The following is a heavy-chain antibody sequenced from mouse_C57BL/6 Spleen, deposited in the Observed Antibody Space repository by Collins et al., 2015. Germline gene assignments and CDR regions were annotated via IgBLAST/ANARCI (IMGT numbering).Heavy chain of an antibody. CDR2: IDPSDSET. J-gene: IGHJ4*01. CDR1: GYSFTSYW. D-gene: IGHD2-2*01. CDR3: ARYDGYPHYYAMDY. V-gene: IGHV1S126*01. Sequence: QVQLQQSGPQLVRPGASVKISCKASGYSFTSYWMHWVKQRPGQGLEWIGMIDPSDSETRLNQKFKDKATLTVDKSSSTAYMQLSSPTSEDSAVYYCARYDGYPHYYAMDYWGQGTSVTVSS.